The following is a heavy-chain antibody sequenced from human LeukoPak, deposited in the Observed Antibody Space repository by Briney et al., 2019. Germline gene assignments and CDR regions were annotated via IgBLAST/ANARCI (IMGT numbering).Heavy chain of an antibody. CDR1: GYTFTTFY. CDR3: ASQYYYDSSGYYNGLDY. CDR2: INPSGGGT. J-gene: IGHJ4*02. Sequence: ASVKVSCKASGYTFTTFYMHWVRQAPGQGLEWMGIINPSGGGTSHAQKFQGRVTMTRDTSTSTVYMELSSLRSEDTAVYYCASQYYYDSSGYYNGLDYWGQGTPVTVSS. D-gene: IGHD3-22*01. V-gene: IGHV1-46*01.